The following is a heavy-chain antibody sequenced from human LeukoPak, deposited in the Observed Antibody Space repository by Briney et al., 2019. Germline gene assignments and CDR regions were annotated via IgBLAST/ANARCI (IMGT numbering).Heavy chain of an antibody. Sequence: PGGSLRLSCAASTFTFSTYAMTWVRQAPGKGLEWVSSISGGGGSTYYAGSVKGRFTISRDNSKNTLYLQINSLRAEDTAVYYCAKVEALGGRFAPWGQGTLVTVSS. CDR3: AKVEALGGRFAP. J-gene: IGHJ5*02. CDR1: TFTFSTYA. V-gene: IGHV3-23*01. D-gene: IGHD3-16*01. CDR2: ISGGGGST.